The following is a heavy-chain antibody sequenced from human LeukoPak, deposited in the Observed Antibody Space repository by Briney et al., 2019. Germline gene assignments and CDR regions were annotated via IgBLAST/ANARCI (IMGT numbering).Heavy chain of an antibody. CDR3: VKGFPGAGHIDP. V-gene: IGHV1-46*03. CDR1: GYTFTSYG. CDR2: INPSGGST. Sequence: ASVKVSCKASGYTFTSYGISWVRQAPGQGLEWMGIINPSGGSTSYAQKFQGRVTMTRDTSTSTVYMELSSLRSEDTAVYYCVKGFPGAGHIDPWGQGTLVTVSS. D-gene: IGHD3-10*01. J-gene: IGHJ5*02.